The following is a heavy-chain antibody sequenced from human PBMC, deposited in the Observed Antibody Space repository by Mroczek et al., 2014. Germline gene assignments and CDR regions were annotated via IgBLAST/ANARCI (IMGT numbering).Heavy chain of an antibody. Sequence: QVQLQQWGAGLLKPSETLSLTCAVYGGSFSGYYWSWIRQPPGKGLEWIGEINHSGSTNYNPSLKSRVTISVDTSKNQFSLKLSSVTAADTAVYYCARGKEFLEWLGPRIYYFDYWGQGTLVTVSS. D-gene: IGHD3-3*01. CDR1: GGSFSGYY. J-gene: IGHJ4*02. CDR2: INHSGST. CDR3: ARGKEFLEWLGPRIYYFDY. V-gene: IGHV4-34*01.